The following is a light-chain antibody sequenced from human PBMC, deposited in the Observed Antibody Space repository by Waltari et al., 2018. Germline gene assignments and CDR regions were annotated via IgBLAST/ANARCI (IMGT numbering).Light chain of an antibody. CDR2: EVS. V-gene: IGLV2-18*02. Sequence: QSALTQPPSVSGSPGQSVTIPCTGTSSDIGTYNRVSWYPQPPATAPKVMICEVSNRPSGVPDRFSGSKSGNAASLTISGLRAEDEAVYYCCSYTGSSTWVFGGGTKLTVL. CDR3: CSYTGSSTWV. CDR1: SSDIGTYNR. J-gene: IGLJ3*02.